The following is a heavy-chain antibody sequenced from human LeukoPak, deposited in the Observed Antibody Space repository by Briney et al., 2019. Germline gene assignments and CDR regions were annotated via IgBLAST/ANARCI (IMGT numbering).Heavy chain of an antibody. D-gene: IGHD3-22*01. Sequence: GGSLRLSCAASGFTFTTNWMTWVRQAPGKGLEWVANINQDGSERYYVDSVKGRFTISRDNAKSSLYLQMNSLRAEDTAVYYCAAWTGYDSSGYFYVWGQGTLVPVSS. V-gene: IGHV3-7*02. CDR3: AAWTGYDSSGYFYV. CDR2: INQDGSER. J-gene: IGHJ4*02. CDR1: GFTFTTNW.